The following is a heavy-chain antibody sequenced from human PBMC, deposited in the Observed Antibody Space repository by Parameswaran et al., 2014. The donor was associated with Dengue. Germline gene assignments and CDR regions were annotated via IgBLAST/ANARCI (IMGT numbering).Heavy chain of an antibody. CDR3: ARDPKIFGVAAPGYYFDY. D-gene: IGHD3-3*01. CDR2: INPNSGGT. V-gene: IGHV1-2*02. J-gene: IGHJ4*02. Sequence: WVRQAPGQGLEWMGWINPNSGGTNYAQKFQGRVTMTRDTSISTAYMELSRLRSDDTAVYYCARDPKIFGVAAPGYYFDYWGQGTLVTVSS.